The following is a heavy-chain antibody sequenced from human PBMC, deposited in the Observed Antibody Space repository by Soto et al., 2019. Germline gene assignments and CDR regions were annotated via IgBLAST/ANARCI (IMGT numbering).Heavy chain of an antibody. D-gene: IGHD2-15*01. V-gene: IGHV3-30*18. J-gene: IGHJ5*02. CDR1: GFTFSSYG. CDR2: ISYDGSNK. CDR3: AKSTSNCSGGSCYSNWFDP. Sequence: QVQLVESGGGVVQPGRSLRLSCAASGFTFSSYGMHWVRQAPGKGLEWVAVISYDGSNKYYADSVKGRFTISRDNSKNTLYLQMNSRRAEDTAVYYCAKSTSNCSGGSCYSNWFDPWGQGTLVTVSS.